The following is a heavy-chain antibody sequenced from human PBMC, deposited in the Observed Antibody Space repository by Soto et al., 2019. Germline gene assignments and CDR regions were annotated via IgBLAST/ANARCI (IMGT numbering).Heavy chain of an antibody. CDR3: ARQADSYGMDV. J-gene: IGHJ6*02. V-gene: IGHV2-70*04. CDR1: GFSLSTSGMR. CDR2: IDWDDDK. Sequence: GPTLVNPTQTLTLTCTFSGFSLSTSGMRVSLIRQPPGKALEWLARIDWDDDKFYSTSLKTRLTISKDTSKNQVVLTMTNMDPVDTATYYCARQADSYGMDVWGQGTTVTVYS.